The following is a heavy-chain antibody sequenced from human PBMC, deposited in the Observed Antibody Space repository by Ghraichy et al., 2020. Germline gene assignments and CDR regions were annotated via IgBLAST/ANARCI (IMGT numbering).Heavy chain of an antibody. CDR3: ARERPSMLNFDY. J-gene: IGHJ4*02. Sequence: ASVKVSCKASGFILTTYFIHWVRQAPGQGLEWMGMINPTDGNTNDAQKFQGRVTMTRDTSTSTVFMELSSLRSEDTAVYYCARERPSMLNFDYWGQGNLVSVSS. CDR1: GFILTTYF. V-gene: IGHV1-46*01. D-gene: IGHD3-16*01. CDR2: INPTDGNT.